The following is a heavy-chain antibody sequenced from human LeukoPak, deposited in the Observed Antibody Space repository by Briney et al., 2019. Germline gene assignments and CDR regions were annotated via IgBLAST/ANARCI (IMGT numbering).Heavy chain of an antibody. J-gene: IGHJ4*02. Sequence: ASVKVSCKASGYTFTSYGISWVRQAPGQGLEWMGWISAYNGDANYAQMLQGRVTMTTDTSTSTAYMELRSLRSDGTAVYYCARVGSSWYFDYWGQGTLVTVSS. D-gene: IGHD6-13*01. CDR1: GYTFTSYG. V-gene: IGHV1-18*01. CDR2: ISAYNGDA. CDR3: ARVGSSWYFDY.